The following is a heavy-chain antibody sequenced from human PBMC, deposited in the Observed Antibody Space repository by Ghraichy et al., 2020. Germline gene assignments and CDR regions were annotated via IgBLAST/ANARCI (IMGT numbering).Heavy chain of an antibody. CDR1: GFTFSSYG. CDR3: AKGRKQWLVRLSYGMDV. V-gene: IGHV3-30*18. CDR2: ISYDGSNK. D-gene: IGHD6-19*01. J-gene: IGHJ6*02. Sequence: GGSLRLSCAASGFTFSSYGMHWVRQAPGKGLEWVAVISYDGSNKYYADSVKGRFTISRDNSKNTLYLQMNSLRAEDTAVYYCAKGRKQWLVRLSYGMDVWGQGTTVTVSS.